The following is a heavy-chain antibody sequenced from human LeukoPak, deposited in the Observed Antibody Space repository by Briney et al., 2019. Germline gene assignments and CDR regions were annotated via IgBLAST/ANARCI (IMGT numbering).Heavy chain of an antibody. V-gene: IGHV3-11*04. J-gene: IGHJ4*02. CDR1: GFTFSDYY. CDR2: ISSSDSTI. Sequence: PGGSLRLSCAASGFTFSDYYMSWIRQAPGKGLEWVSHISSSDSTIYYADSVKGRFTISRDNAKNSLYLQMNSLRAEDTAVYYCARAWDEEQHLVYFDYWGQGTLVTVSS. D-gene: IGHD6-13*01. CDR3: ARAWDEEQHLVYFDY.